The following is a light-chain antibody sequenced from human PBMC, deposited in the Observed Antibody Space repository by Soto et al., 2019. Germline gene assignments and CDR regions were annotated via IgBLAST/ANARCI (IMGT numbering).Light chain of an antibody. Sequence: EIVLTQSPGTLSLSPGDGATLSCWASQTISSNYLAWYQRKPGQGPRLLIYVASSRATGIPDRFSGSGSGTDFTLTITRLEPEDFAVYYCHQYGSSPFTFGPGTKVDIK. CDR2: VAS. V-gene: IGKV3-20*01. CDR3: HQYGSSPFT. J-gene: IGKJ3*01. CDR1: QTISSNY.